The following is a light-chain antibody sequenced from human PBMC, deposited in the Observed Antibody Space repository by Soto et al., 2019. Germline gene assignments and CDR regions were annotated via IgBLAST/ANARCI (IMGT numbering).Light chain of an antibody. CDR3: QQRSNWPPWT. CDR1: QSVSSY. J-gene: IGKJ1*01. CDR2: DAS. Sequence: EIVLTQSPATLSLSPGERATLSCRASQSVSSYLAWYQQKPGQAPRLLIHDASNRATGIPARFSGSGSGTDFTLTISRLEPEDFAVYYCQQRSNWPPWTFGQGTKVEIK. V-gene: IGKV3-11*01.